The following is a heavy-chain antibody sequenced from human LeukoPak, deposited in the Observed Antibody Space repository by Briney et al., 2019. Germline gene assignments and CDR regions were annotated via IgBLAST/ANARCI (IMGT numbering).Heavy chain of an antibody. J-gene: IGHJ4*02. Sequence: QPGGSLRLSCAASGFTFSSYWMHWVRQAPGKGLVWVSRINSDGSSTTYADSVKGRFTISRDNAKKSLYLQMNSLRADDTAVYFCSRDGNYVFDSWGQGTLVTVSS. D-gene: IGHD4-11*01. V-gene: IGHV3-74*01. CDR1: GFTFSSYW. CDR2: INSDGSST. CDR3: SRDGNYVFDS.